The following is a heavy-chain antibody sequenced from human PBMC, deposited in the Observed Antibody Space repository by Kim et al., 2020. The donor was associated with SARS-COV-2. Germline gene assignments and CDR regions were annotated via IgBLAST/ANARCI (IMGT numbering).Heavy chain of an antibody. V-gene: IGHV3-74*03. CDR2: TDGTTP. CDR3: TRGPF. J-gene: IGHJ4*02. Sequence: TDGTTPLYAESVKGRLTISRDNARSTLYLQVTSLRVEDTAVYYCTRGPFWGQGTLVTVSS.